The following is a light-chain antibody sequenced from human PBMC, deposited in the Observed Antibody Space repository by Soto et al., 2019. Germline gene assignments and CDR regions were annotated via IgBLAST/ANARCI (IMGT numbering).Light chain of an antibody. CDR2: GAS. CDR3: QHFGDSVWT. J-gene: IGKJ1*01. V-gene: IGKV3-15*01. Sequence: EIVMTQSPGTLSLSPGDTATLSCRASQSLGSDLAWYQQKPGQAPRLLIFGASARPTGIPARISGSGSGTDFTLTISRLEPEDFAVYYCQHFGDSVWTFGQGTKVDIK. CDR1: QSLGSD.